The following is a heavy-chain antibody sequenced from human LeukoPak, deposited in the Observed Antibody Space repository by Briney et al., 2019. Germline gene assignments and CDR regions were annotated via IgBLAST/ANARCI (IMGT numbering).Heavy chain of an antibody. CDR1: GFTFDDYA. D-gene: IGHD1-26*01. CDR2: ISWNSGSI. J-gene: IGHJ4*02. Sequence: GGSLRLSCAASGFTFDDYAMHWVRQAPGKGLEWVSGISWNSGSIGYADSVKGRFTISRDNAKNSLYLQMNSLRAEDTALYYCAKDMRSGSYGDFDYWGQGTLVTVSS. CDR3: AKDMRSGSYGDFDY. V-gene: IGHV3-9*01.